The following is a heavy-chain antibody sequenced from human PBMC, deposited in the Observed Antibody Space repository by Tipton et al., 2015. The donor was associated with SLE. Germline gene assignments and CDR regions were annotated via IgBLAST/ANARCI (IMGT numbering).Heavy chain of an antibody. CDR1: GDSINSYTYY. V-gene: IGHV4-34*01. D-gene: IGHD6-13*01. J-gene: IGHJ4*02. CDR2: INHRGST. CDR3: ARRASWNFDY. Sequence: LRLSCAVYGDSINSYTYYWGWIRQSAGKGLEWIGEINHRGSTNYNPSLKSRVTISVDTSKNQFSLKLSSVTAADTAVYYCARRASWNFDYWGQGTLVTVSS.